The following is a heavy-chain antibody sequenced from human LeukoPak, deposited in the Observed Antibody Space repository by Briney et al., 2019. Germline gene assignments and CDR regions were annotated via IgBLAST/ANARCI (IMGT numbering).Heavy chain of an antibody. CDR3: ARLLAYGGGGEAFDH. D-gene: IGHD2-21*01. Sequence: SETLSLTCTVSGGSISSSSYYWGWIRQPPGKGLEWIGSIYYSGSTYYNPSLKSRVTISVDTSKNQFSLKLSSVTAADTAVYYCARLLAYGGGGEAFDHWGQGSLVTVSS. CDR1: GGSISSSSYY. J-gene: IGHJ4*02. CDR2: IYYSGST. V-gene: IGHV4-39*01.